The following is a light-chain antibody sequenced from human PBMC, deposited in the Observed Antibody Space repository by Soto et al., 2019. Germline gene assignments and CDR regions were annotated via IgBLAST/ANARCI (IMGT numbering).Light chain of an antibody. J-gene: IGKJ1*01. V-gene: IGKV1-5*03. CDR2: KAS. CDR3: QQYNSCSGA. Sequence: IQVTPSPSTRSQSAGARVPIPCRASQRISGCLAWYQQRPGNAPNLLIYKASSLESGVPSRLSGSGSGTEFTLTIISLQADDFATYYCQQYNSCSGAFGQGTKVDI. CDR1: QRISGC.